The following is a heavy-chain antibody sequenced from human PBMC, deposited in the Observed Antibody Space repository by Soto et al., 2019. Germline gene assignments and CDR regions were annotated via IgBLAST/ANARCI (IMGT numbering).Heavy chain of an antibody. CDR1: GYTFTGYY. D-gene: IGHD3-9*01. Sequence: QVQLVQSGAEVKKPGASVKVSCKASGYTFTGYYMHWVRQAPGQGLEWMGWINPNSGGTNYAQKCQGRVTMTRDTSISTAYMELSRLRSDDTAVYYCARGAVRYFDWAPVHNWYFDLWGRGTLVTVSS. CDR3: ARGAVRYFDWAPVHNWYFDL. V-gene: IGHV1-2*02. J-gene: IGHJ2*01. CDR2: INPNSGGT.